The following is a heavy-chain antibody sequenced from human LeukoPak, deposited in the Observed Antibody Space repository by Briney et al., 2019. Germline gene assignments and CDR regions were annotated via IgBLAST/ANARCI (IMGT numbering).Heavy chain of an antibody. CDR2: IYYSGST. V-gene: IGHV4-39*01. CDR1: GVSISSSSYY. CDR3: ARRGRGYYGHDY. J-gene: IGHJ4*02. Sequence: KTSETLSLTCTVSGVSISSSSYYWGWIRQPPGKGLEWIGSIYYSGSTYYNPSLKSRVTISVDTSKNQFSLKLSSVTAADTAVYYCARRGRGYYGHDYWGQGTLVTVSS. D-gene: IGHD3-22*01.